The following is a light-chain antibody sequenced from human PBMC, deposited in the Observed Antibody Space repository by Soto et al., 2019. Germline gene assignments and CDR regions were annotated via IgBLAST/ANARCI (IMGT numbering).Light chain of an antibody. J-gene: IGKJ1*01. V-gene: IGKV3-20*01. CDR2: GTS. Sequence: EIVLTQSPGTLSLSPGERATLSCRASQSVSSSYLAWYQQKPGQAPRLLIYGTSSRATGIPDRFSGSGSGTDFTLTISRLEPEDFAVYYCQKYGSSRAFGQGTNVDIK. CDR1: QSVSSSY. CDR3: QKYGSSRA.